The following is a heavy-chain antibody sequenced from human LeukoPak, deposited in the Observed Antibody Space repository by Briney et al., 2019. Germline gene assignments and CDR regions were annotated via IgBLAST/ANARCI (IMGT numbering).Heavy chain of an antibody. V-gene: IGHV3-7*04. J-gene: IGHJ4*02. CDR2: IKQDGSEK. D-gene: IGHD5-18*01. CDR3: ARECKIGGIQLWLAVNYFDY. CDR1: GFTFSTYW. Sequence: GGSLRLSCAASGFTFSTYWMSWVRQAPGKGLEWVANIKQDGSEKYYVDSVKGRFTISRDNAKNSLYLQMNSLRGEDTAVYYCARECKIGGIQLWLAVNYFDYWGQGTLVTVSS.